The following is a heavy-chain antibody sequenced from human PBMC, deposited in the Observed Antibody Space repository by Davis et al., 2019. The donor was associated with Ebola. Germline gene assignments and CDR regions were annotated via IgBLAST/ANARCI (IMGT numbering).Heavy chain of an antibody. D-gene: IGHD1-20*01. V-gene: IGHV1-2*02. Sequence: ASVKVSCKASGYTFTGYYMHWVRQAPGQGLEWMGWINPNSGGTNYAQKFQGRVTMTRDTSISTAYMELSRLRSDDTAVYYCARDYNWNDAPFDWGQGTLVTVSS. CDR3: ARDYNWNDAPFD. CDR2: INPNSGGT. J-gene: IGHJ4*02. CDR1: GYTFTGYY.